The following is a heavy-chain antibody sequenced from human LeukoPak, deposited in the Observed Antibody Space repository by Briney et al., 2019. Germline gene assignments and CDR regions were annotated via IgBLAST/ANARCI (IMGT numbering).Heavy chain of an antibody. Sequence: GGSLRLSCAASGFTFSNYGMTWVRQASGKGLEWVGRIRSKANGYATSYAASVKGRFTISRDDSKNTAYLQMNRLKTEDTAVYYCARDSSGSYYNRNWFDPWGQGTLVTVSS. CDR1: GFTFSNYG. D-gene: IGHD3-10*01. V-gene: IGHV3-73*01. CDR3: ARDSSGSYYNRNWFDP. CDR2: IRSKANGYAT. J-gene: IGHJ5*02.